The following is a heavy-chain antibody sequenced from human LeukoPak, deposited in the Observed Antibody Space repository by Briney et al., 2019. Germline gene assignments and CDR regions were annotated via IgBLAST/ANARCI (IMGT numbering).Heavy chain of an antibody. D-gene: IGHD6-13*01. V-gene: IGHV3-9*01. J-gene: IGHJ6*02. CDR2: ISWNSGSI. Sequence: GRSLRLSCAASGFTLDDYAMHWVRQAPGKGLEWVSGISWNSGSIGYADPVKGRFTISRDNAKNSLYLQMNSLRAEDTALYYCAKDIGSSSWYGQTNYGMDVWGQGTTVTVSS. CDR3: AKDIGSSSWYGQTNYGMDV. CDR1: GFTLDDYA.